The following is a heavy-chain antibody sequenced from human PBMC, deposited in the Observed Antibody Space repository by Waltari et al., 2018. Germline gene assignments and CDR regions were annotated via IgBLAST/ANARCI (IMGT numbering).Heavy chain of an antibody. J-gene: IGHJ4*02. V-gene: IGHV3-21*01. CDR3: ARGPLWFGQLPFDL. D-gene: IGHD3-10*01. CDR2: IRSDGAYI. CDR1: GFAFGTYT. Sequence: EVQLLESGGGLVKPGGSLRLSCAASGFAFGTYTMNWVRLAPGKGLEWFSSIRSDGAYIYYTDSVQGRFIISRDNAKNSLYLQMNDLRADDTAVYYCARGPLWFGQLPFDLWGQGTLVTVSS.